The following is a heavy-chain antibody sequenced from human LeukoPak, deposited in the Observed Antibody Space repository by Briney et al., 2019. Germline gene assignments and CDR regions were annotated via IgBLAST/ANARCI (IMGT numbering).Heavy chain of an antibody. CDR1: EFTLSSYS. Sequence: GGSLRLSCAASEFTLSSYSMHWVRQAPGKGLEWVAVISYDGSDKYYAASVRGRFTICRDNSKNTLCLQMNSLRPEDTAVYYCARSVGGSYPYFDYWGQGTLVTVSS. CDR3: ARSVGGSYPYFDY. D-gene: IGHD1-26*01. CDR2: ISYDGSDK. J-gene: IGHJ4*02. V-gene: IGHV3-30*04.